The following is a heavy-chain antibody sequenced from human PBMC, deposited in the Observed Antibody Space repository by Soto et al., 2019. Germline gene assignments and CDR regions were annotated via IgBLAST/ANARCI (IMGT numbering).Heavy chain of an antibody. V-gene: IGHV4-59*01. J-gene: IGHJ3*01. D-gene: IGHD4-4*01. CDR2: ICYNGNT. Sequence: SETLSLTCTVSGASIDDDCWTWIRQSTGKGLERIGNICYNGNTKYSPSLQSRVTITRDVSKNQFSLSLTSVTASDTAVYYCARAPSSNLVCDKWGQGTMVTVSS. CDR3: ARAPSSNLVCDK. CDR1: GASIDDDC.